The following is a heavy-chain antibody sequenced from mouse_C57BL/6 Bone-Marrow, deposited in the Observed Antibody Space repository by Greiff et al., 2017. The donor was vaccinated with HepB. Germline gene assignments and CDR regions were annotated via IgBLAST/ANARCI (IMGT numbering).Heavy chain of an antibody. D-gene: IGHD2-4*01. V-gene: IGHV1-26*01. CDR3: ARSLYDYESAY. Sequence: VQLQQSGPELVKPGASVKISCKASGYTFTDYYMNWVKQSHGKSLEWIGDINPNNGGTSYNQKFKGKATLTVDKSSSTAYMELRSLTSEDSAVYYCARSLYDYESAYWGQGTLVTVSA. J-gene: IGHJ3*01. CDR1: GYTFTDYY. CDR2: INPNNGGT.